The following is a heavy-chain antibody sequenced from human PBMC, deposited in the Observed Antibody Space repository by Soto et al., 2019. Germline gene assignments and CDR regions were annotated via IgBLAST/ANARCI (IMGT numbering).Heavy chain of an antibody. CDR1: GFTFSSYS. J-gene: IGHJ5*02. CDR2: ISSSSSTI. CDR3: ARDAAVLLCFGANWFDP. V-gene: IGHV3-48*01. D-gene: IGHD3-10*01. Sequence: EVQLVESGGGLVQPGGSLRLSCAASGFTFSSYSMNWVRQAPGKGLEWVSYISSSSSTIYYADSVKGRFTISRDNAKNSLYLQMNSLRAEDTAVYYCARDAAVLLCFGANWFDPWGQGTLVTVSS.